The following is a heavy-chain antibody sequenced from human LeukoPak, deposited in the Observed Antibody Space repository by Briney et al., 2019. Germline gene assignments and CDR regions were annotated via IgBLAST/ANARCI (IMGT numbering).Heavy chain of an antibody. CDR3: ARVIEFAMTPDY. CDR2: ISSRSDTI. J-gene: IGHJ4*02. Sequence: QTGGSLRLSCTASGFTFSAYSMNWVRQAQGKGLRWVSYISSRSDTIYYADSVKGRFTISRDNAEKSLYLQMNSLRAEDMGVYYCARVIEFAMTPDYWGRGTLVTVSS. D-gene: IGHD2-21*01. V-gene: IGHV3-48*01. CDR1: GFTFSAYS.